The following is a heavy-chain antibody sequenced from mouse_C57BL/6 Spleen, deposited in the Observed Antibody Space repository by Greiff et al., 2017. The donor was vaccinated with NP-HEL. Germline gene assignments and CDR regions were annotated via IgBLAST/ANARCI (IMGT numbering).Heavy chain of an antibody. CDR3: ARGGEYYAMDY. V-gene: IGHV1-52*01. J-gene: IGHJ4*01. CDR2: IDPSDSET. CDR1: GYTFTSYW. Sequence: QVQLQQPGAELVRPGTSVKLSCKASGYTFTSYWMHWVKQRPGQGLEWIGNIDPSDSETHYNQKFKDKATLTVDKSSSTAYMQLSSLTSEDSAVYYCARGGEYYAMDYWGQGTSVTVSS.